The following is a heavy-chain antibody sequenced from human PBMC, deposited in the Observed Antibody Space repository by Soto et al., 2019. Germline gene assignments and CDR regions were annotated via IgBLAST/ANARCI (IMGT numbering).Heavy chain of an antibody. J-gene: IGHJ1*01. CDR1: GFTFNTYS. CDR2: IWYDGTQK. V-gene: IGHV3-33*01. Sequence: PGGSLRLSCEASGFTFNTYSMHWVRQPPGKGMEWLAAIWYDGTQKYYADSVKGRFIISRDNSKKTLYLEMNSLRAEDTAVYYCASAGGTTVSGLWQSDSRGQ. D-gene: IGHD4-17*01. CDR3: ASAGGTTVSGLWQSDS.